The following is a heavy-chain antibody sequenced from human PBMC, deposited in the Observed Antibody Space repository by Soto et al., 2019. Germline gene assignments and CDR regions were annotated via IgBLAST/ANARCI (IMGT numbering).Heavy chain of an antibody. CDR3: ARGRAMVRGVIYAWFDP. CDR2: INHSGST. CDR1: GGSFSGYY. J-gene: IGHJ5*02. D-gene: IGHD3-10*01. Sequence: SETLSLTCAVYGGSFSGYYWSWIRQPPGKGLEWIGEINHSGSTNYNPSLKSRVTISVDTSKNQFSLKLSSVTAADTAVYYCARGRAMVRGVIYAWFDPWGQGTLVTVSS. V-gene: IGHV4-34*01.